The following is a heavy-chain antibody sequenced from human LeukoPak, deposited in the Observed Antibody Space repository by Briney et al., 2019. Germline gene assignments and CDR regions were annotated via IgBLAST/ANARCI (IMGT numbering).Heavy chain of an antibody. Sequence: GASVKVSCKASGYTFTGYYMHWVRQAPGQGLEWMGWINPNSGGTNYAQKFQGRVTMTRDTSISTAYMELSRLRSDDTAVYYCAREIQNTYYYGSGVGYFDYWGQGTLVTVSS. CDR3: AREIQNTYYYGSGVGYFDY. CDR1: GYTFTGYY. J-gene: IGHJ4*02. D-gene: IGHD3-10*01. CDR2: INPNSGGT. V-gene: IGHV1-2*02.